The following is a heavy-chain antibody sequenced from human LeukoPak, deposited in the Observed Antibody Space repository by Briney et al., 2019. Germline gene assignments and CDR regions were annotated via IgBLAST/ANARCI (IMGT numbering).Heavy chain of an antibody. D-gene: IGHD3-3*01. CDR1: GFTFSSYA. Sequence: SGGSLRLSCAASGFTFSSYAMSWVRQAPGKGLEWVSAISGSGGSTYYADSVKGRFTISRDNSKNTLYLQMNSLRAEDTAVYYCAKVYDFWSGYDFDYWGQGTLVTVSS. CDR3: AKVYDFWSGYDFDY. CDR2: ISGSGGST. V-gene: IGHV3-23*01. J-gene: IGHJ4*02.